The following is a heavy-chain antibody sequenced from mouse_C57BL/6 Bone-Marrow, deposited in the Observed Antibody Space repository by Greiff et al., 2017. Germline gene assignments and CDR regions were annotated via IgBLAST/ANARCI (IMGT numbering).Heavy chain of an antibody. Sequence: QVQLQQPGAELVKPGASVKVSCKASGYTFTSYWMHWVKQRPGQGLEWIGRIHPSDSDTNYNQKFKGKATLTVDKSSSTAYLQLSSLTSEDSAVYYCAMDITSSLGFDVWGTGTTVTVSS. D-gene: IGHD1-1*01. CDR2: IHPSDSDT. CDR3: AMDITSSLGFDV. CDR1: GYTFTSYW. J-gene: IGHJ1*03. V-gene: IGHV1-74*01.